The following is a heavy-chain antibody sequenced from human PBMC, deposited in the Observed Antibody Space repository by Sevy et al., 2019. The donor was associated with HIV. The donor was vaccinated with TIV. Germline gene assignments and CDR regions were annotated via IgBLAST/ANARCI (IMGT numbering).Heavy chain of an antibody. V-gene: IGHV4-59*01. CDR3: ARGASGYFDPLDY. CDR2: IYXSXST. CDR1: GDSISNYY. D-gene: IGHD3-10*01. J-gene: IGHJ4*02. Sequence: SETLSLTCSVSGDSISNYYWNWIRQPPGKGLEWIANIYXSXSTNYNPSLKSRVTISVDRSKNQFSLKLSSVTAADTAVYYCARGASGYFDPLDYWGQGTLVTVSS.